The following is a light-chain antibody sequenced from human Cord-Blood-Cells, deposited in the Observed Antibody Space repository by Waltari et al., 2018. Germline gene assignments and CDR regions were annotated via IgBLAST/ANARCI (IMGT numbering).Light chain of an antibody. CDR2: DAS. V-gene: IGKV3D-11*01. CDR3: QQRSNWQLT. Sequence: EIVLTQSPATLSLSPGERATLSCRASQGVSSYLAWYQQKPGQAPRLLIYDASNRATVIPARFSGSGPGTDFTLTISSLEPEDFAVYYCQQRSNWQLTFGGGTKVEIK. CDR1: QGVSSY. J-gene: IGKJ4*01.